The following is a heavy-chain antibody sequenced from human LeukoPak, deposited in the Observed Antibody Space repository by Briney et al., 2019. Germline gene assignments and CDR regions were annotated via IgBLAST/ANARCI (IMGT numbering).Heavy chain of an antibody. CDR2: INHSGST. Sequence: PSETLSLTCAVYGGSFSGYYWSWIRQPPGKGLEWIGEINHSGSTNYNPSLKSRVTISVDTSKNQFSLKLSSVTAADTAVYYCARRMGQQLVLWFDPWGQGTLVTVFS. CDR3: ARRMGQQLVLWFDP. V-gene: IGHV4-34*01. CDR1: GGSFSGYY. D-gene: IGHD6-13*01. J-gene: IGHJ5*02.